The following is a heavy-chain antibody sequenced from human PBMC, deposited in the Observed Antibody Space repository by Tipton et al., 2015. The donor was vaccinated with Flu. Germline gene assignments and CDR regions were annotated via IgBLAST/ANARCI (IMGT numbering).Heavy chain of an antibody. Sequence: TLSLTCTVPGYSISSGYYWGWIRQPPGKGLEWIGSIFHGGSTYYNPSLKSRVTISVDTSKNQFSLKLSSVTAADTAVYYCATYYYGSGTQSAFDYWGRGTLVTVSS. CDR2: IFHGGST. J-gene: IGHJ4*02. CDR1: GYSISSGYY. V-gene: IGHV4-38-2*02. CDR3: ATYYYGSGTQSAFDY. D-gene: IGHD3-10*01.